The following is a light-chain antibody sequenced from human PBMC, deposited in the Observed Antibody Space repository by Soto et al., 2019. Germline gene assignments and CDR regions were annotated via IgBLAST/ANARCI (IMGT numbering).Light chain of an antibody. Sequence: QLTQSPSSLSASVGERVTITCRASQGIRTDLGWYQQSPGKAPKVLIVGASTLQSGVPSRFSGSGFGTDFTLTISSLQPEDFATYYCQQSYSTPALTFGGGTKVDIK. CDR3: QQSYSTPALT. V-gene: IGKV1-39*01. CDR1: QGIRTD. CDR2: GAS. J-gene: IGKJ4*01.